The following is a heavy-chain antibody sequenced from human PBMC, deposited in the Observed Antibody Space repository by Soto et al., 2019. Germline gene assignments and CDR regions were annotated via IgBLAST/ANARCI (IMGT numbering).Heavy chain of an antibody. V-gene: IGHV1-69*14. CDR3: ARGYCVSSSCHSLDS. CDR1: GDTFTPYA. Sequence: QVHLVQSGAEVKTPGSSVTVSCKASGDTFTPYAISWVRQAPGQGLEWMGGIIPIAGTPTYAQKFQGRVTITEDRSTSTTSMDLRRLTSEDTAVYYYARGYCVSSSCHSLDSWGQGTPVTVSS. CDR2: IIPIAGTP. D-gene: IGHD1-26*01. J-gene: IGHJ4*02.